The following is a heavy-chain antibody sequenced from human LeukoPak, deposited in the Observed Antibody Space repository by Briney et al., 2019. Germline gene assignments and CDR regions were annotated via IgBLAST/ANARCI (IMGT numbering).Heavy chain of an antibody. CDR1: GFTFSTYG. CDR3: ARVTTVTQDAFDI. CDR2: ISSSGSTI. J-gene: IGHJ3*02. D-gene: IGHD4-17*01. Sequence: GGSLRLSCAASGFTFSTYGMSWVRQAPGKGLEWVSYISSSGSTIYYADSVKGRFTISRDNAKNSLYLQMNSLRAEDTAVYYCARVTTVTQDAFDIWGQGTMVTVSS. V-gene: IGHV3-48*04.